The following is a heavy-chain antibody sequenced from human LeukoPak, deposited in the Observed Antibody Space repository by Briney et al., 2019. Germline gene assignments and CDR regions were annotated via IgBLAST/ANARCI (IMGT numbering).Heavy chain of an antibody. CDR3: AQIVRSSGDYEDY. CDR2: IRYDGSNK. D-gene: IGHD4-17*01. J-gene: IGHJ4*02. CDR1: GFTFSSYD. Sequence: GGSLRLSCAASGFTFSSYDMHWVRQAPGKGLEWVAFIRYDGSNKYYADSVKGRFTISRDNSKNTLSLQMNSLRAEDTAVYYCAQIVRSSGDYEDYWGQGTLITVSS. V-gene: IGHV3-30*02.